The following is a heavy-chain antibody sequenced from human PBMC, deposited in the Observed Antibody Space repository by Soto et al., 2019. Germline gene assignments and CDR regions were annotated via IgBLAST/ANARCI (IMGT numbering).Heavy chain of an antibody. D-gene: IGHD3-10*01. J-gene: IGHJ6*03. V-gene: IGHV3-23*01. CDR2: ISGSGGST. CDR1: GFTFSSYA. CDR3: AKDVSIPERFGEAFEEDYYYYYMDV. Sequence: GGSLRLSCAASGFTFSSYAMSWVRQAPGKGLEWVSAISGSGGSTYYADSVKGRFTISRDNSKNTLYLQMNSLRAEDTAVDYCAKDVSIPERFGEAFEEDYYYYYMDVWGKGTTVTVSS.